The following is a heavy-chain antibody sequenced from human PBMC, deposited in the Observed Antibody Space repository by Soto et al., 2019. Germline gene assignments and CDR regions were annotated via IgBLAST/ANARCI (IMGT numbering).Heavy chain of an antibody. CDR1: GFSFTSYD. Sequence: QVQLVQSGAEVKRPGASVNVSCKTSGFSFTSYDITWVRQAPGQGLEWMGWLNPDSGNSGLAQKFQGRVVLTGNTATRTAYMSQRGLRSDDTSMYFCARVSLLPHYFDVWGKGTAVTVSS. D-gene: IGHD2-15*01. CDR2: LNPDSGNS. CDR3: ARVSLLPHYFDV. V-gene: IGHV1-8*01. J-gene: IGHJ6*03.